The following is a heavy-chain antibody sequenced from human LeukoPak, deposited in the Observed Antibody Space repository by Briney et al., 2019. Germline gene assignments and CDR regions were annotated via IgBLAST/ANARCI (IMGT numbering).Heavy chain of an antibody. V-gene: IGHV3-30*02. J-gene: IGHJ4*02. Sequence: PGGSLRLSCAASGFTVSSNYMSWVRQAPGKGLEWVTFIRFDGSNKFYADSVKGRFTISRDNSKNTLYLQMNSLRAEDTAVYYCARPSGGAGDYFDYWGQGTLVTVSS. CDR1: GFTVSSNY. CDR2: IRFDGSNK. D-gene: IGHD3-16*01. CDR3: ARPSGGAGDYFDY.